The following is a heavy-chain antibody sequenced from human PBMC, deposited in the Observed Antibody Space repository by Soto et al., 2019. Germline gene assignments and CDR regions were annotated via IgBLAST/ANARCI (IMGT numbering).Heavy chain of an antibody. CDR2: IIPILGIA. J-gene: IGHJ4*02. Sequence: QVQLVQSGAEVKKPGSSMKVSCKASGGTFSSYTISWVRQAPGQGLEWMGRIIPILGIANYAQKFQGRVTITADKSTSTAYMELSSLRSEDTAVYYCASVAPSSGFDYWGQGTLVTVSS. CDR1: GGTFSSYT. D-gene: IGHD2-15*01. V-gene: IGHV1-69*02. CDR3: ASVAPSSGFDY.